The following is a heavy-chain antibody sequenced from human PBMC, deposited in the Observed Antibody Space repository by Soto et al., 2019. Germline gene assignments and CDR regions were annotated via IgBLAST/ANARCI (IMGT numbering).Heavy chain of an antibody. V-gene: IGHV3-30-3*01. CDR3: AREYGGFDY. D-gene: IGHD4-17*01. CDR2: ISYDGSNK. Sequence: QVQLVESGGGVVQPGRSPRLSCAASGFTFSSYEMHWVRQAPGKGLEWVAVISYDGSNKHYADSVKGRFTIFRDNSKNTLYLQMNSLRAEDTAVYYCAREYGGFDYWGQGTLVTVSS. CDR1: GFTFSSYE. J-gene: IGHJ4*02.